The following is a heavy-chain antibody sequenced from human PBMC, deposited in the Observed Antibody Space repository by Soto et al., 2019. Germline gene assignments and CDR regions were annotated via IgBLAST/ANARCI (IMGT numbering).Heavy chain of an antibody. D-gene: IGHD6-6*01. Sequence: SETLSLTRTVSGGSVSSGSYYWSWIRQPPGKGLEWIGYIYYSGSTNYNPSLKSRVTISVDTSKNQFSLKLSSVTAADTAVYYCAREYSSSSSFDYWGQGTLVTVS. V-gene: IGHV4-61*01. CDR1: GGSVSSGSYY. J-gene: IGHJ4*02. CDR2: IYYSGST. CDR3: AREYSSSSSFDY.